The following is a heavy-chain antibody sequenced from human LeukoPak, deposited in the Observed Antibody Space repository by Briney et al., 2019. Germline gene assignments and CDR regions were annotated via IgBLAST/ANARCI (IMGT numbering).Heavy chain of an antibody. V-gene: IGHV4-39*01. CDR3: ARHRVYDWNYPIWFDP. Sequence: SETLSPTCTVSGGSIRSSGYYWAWIRQPPGKGLESIANIYYSGNTYYNPSLKSRVTISVDTSKNQFSLKLTSVTAADTAVYYCARHRVYDWNYPIWFDPWGQGTLVTVSS. D-gene: IGHD3-16*01. CDR1: GGSIRSSGYY. J-gene: IGHJ5*02. CDR2: IYYSGNT.